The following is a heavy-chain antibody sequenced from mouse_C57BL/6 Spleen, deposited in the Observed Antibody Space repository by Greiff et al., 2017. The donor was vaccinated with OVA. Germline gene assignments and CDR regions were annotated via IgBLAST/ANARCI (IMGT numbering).Heavy chain of an antibody. V-gene: IGHV1-50*01. Sequence: QVQLQQSGAELVKPGASVKLSCKASGYTFTSYWMKWVKPRPGQGLEWIGVIDPSDGYTNYNQKFKGKATLTVDTSSSTAYMQLSSLTSEDSAVYYCAGSRYSDGNSLGYFDDWGKGTTVTVSS. CDR2: IDPSDGYT. CDR1: GYTFTSYW. D-gene: IGHD6-1*01. CDR3: AGSRYSDGNSLGYFDD. J-gene: IGHJ1*03.